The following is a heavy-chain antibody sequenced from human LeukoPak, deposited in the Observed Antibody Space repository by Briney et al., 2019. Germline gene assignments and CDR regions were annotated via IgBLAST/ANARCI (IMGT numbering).Heavy chain of an antibody. CDR3: ASQDPAAGTGYFGY. CDR1: GFTFSSYS. D-gene: IGHD6-13*01. J-gene: IGHJ4*02. Sequence: GGSLRLSCAASGFTFSSYSMNWVRQAPGKGLEWVSSISSSSSYIYYADSVKGRFTISRDNAKNSLYLQMNGRRAEDTAVYYCASQDPAAGTGYFGYWGQGTLVTVSS. V-gene: IGHV3-21*01. CDR2: ISSSSSYI.